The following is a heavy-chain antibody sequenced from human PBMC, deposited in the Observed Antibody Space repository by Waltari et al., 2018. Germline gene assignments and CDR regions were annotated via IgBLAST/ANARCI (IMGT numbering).Heavy chain of an antibody. D-gene: IGHD1-26*01. J-gene: IGHJ4*02. V-gene: IGHV1-3*01. CDR2: INVADGNT. Sequence: QVQLVQSGAEVKKPGASVKGSCKASGYTFTTYGMHYVRQAPGQRLEWMGWINVADGNTVYSQKFQGRVTITRDTSASTVYMELSSLRSEDTAVYYCAREVGGLFDYWGQGTLVTVSS. CDR1: GYTFTTYG. CDR3: AREVGGLFDY.